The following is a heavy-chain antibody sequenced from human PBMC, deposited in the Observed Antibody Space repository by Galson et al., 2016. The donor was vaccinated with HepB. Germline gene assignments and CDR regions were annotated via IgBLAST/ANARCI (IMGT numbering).Heavy chain of an antibody. Sequence: SLRTLLCSLWIHLKKLLDELGPPGSRKGLEWVAIINPYGNERYYVDSVKGRFTISRDSAKSSLFLQVDSLRTEDTALYYRATWDVHNAFDVWGQGTMVTVSS. J-gene: IGHJ3*01. CDR1: IHLKKLL. V-gene: IGHV3-7*01. D-gene: IGHD1-26*01. CDR2: INPYGNER. CDR3: ATWDVHNAFDV.